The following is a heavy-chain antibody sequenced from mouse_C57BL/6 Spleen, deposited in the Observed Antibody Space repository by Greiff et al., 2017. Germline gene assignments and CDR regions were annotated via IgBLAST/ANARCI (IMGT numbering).Heavy chain of an antibody. CDR2: INPSSGYT. Sequence: VQLQQPGAELAKPGASVKLSCKASGYTFTSYWMHWVKQRPGQGLEWIGYINPSSGYTKYNQKFKDKATLTADKSSSTAYMQLSSLTYEDSAVXYCARVTTVVFDDWGKGTTLTVSS. J-gene: IGHJ2*01. CDR3: ARVTTVVFDD. D-gene: IGHD1-1*01. CDR1: GYTFTSYW. V-gene: IGHV1-7*01.